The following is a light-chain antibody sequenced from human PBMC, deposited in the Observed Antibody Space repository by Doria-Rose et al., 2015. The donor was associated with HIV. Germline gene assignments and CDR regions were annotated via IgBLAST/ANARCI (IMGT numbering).Light chain of an antibody. V-gene: IGKV3-20*01. J-gene: IGKJ1*01. CDR2: DGS. CDR1: QSFSSTY. Sequence: EIVLTQSPGTLSLSPGERATLSCRASQSFSSTYLAWYQQKPGQAPSLLIYDGSTRATGIPDRFSASGSGTDFTFTINRLEPEDFAPYYCHQYGTSWTFGQGTKVEI. CDR3: HQYGTSWT.